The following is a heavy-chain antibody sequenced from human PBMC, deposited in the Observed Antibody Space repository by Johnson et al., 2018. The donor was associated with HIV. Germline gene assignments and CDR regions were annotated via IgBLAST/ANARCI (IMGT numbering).Heavy chain of an antibody. J-gene: IGHJ3*02. CDR2: IRYDGSNK. CDR3: ARDNIVLMVGGAFDI. CDR1: GFTVSSNY. D-gene: IGHD2-8*01. V-gene: IGHV3-30*02. Sequence: QMLLVESGGGLVQPGGSLRLSCAASGFTVSSNYMSWVRQAPGKGLEWVAFIRYDGSNKYYADSVKGRFTISRDNSKNTLYLQMNSLRAEDTAVYYCARDNIVLMVGGAFDIWGQGTMVTVSS.